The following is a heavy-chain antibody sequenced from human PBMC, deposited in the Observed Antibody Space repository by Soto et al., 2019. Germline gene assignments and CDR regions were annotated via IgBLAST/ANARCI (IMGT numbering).Heavy chain of an antibody. J-gene: IGHJ3*02. CDR2: IYYSGST. D-gene: IGHD3-9*01. CDR3: ARPVLRYFDWLPDAFDI. Sequence: PSETLSLTCTVSGGSISSGGYYWSWIRQHPGKGLEWIGYIYYSGSTYYNPSLKSRVTISVDTSKNQFSLKLSSVTAADTAVYYCARPVLRYFDWLPDAFDIWGQGTMVTVSS. CDR1: GGSISSGGYY. V-gene: IGHV4-31*03.